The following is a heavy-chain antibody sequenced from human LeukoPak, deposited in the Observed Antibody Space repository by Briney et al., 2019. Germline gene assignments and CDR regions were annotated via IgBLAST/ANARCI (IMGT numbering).Heavy chain of an antibody. J-gene: IGHJ4*02. CDR2: ISYDGSNK. D-gene: IGHD4-11*01. CDR1: GFTFSSYG. Sequence: PGGSLRLSCAASGFTFSSYGMHWVRQAPGKGLEWVAVISYDGSNKYYADSVKGRFTISRDNSKNTLYLQMNSLRAEDTAVYYCAKDAFYSNSFTYWGQGTLVTVSS. V-gene: IGHV3-30*18. CDR3: AKDAFYSNSFTY.